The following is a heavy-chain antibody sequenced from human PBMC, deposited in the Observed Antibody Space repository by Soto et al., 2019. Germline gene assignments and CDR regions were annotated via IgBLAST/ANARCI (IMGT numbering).Heavy chain of an antibody. D-gene: IGHD3-9*01. CDR2: ISSSSSTI. V-gene: IGHV3-48*02. J-gene: IGHJ5*02. Sequence: PGGSLRLSCAASGFTFSSYSMNWVRQAPGKGLEWVSYISSSSSTIYYADSVKGRFTISRDNAKNSLYLQMNSLRDEDTAVYYCATSYMSYYDILTGANEFDPLRQGTLVTLSS. CDR3: ATSYMSYYDILTGANEFDP. CDR1: GFTFSSYS.